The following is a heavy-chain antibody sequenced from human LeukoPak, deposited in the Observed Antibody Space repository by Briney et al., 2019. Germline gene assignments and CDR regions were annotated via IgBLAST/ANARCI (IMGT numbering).Heavy chain of an antibody. CDR2: INHSGST. D-gene: IGHD4-17*01. CDR3: VRGTMTTVTYYFDY. V-gene: IGHV4-34*01. CDR1: GGSFSGYY. Sequence: SETLSLTCAVYGGSFSGYYWSWIRQPPGKGLEWIGEINHSGSTNYNPSLKSRVTISVDTSKNQFSLKLSSVAAADTAVYYCVRGTMTTVTYYFDYWGQGTLVTVSS. J-gene: IGHJ4*02.